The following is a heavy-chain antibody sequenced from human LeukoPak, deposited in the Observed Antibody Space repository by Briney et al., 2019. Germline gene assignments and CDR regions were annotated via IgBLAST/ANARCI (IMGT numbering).Heavy chain of an antibody. CDR3: ARRNDYGCDY. Sequence: KPSETLSLTCTVSGGSISSYYWSWIRQPPGKGLEWIGYIYYSGSTNYNPSLKSRVTISVDTSKNQFSLKLSSVTAADTAVYYCARRNDYGCDYWGQGTLVTVSS. J-gene: IGHJ4*02. CDR2: IYYSGST. CDR1: GGSISSYY. D-gene: IGHD4-17*01. V-gene: IGHV4-59*12.